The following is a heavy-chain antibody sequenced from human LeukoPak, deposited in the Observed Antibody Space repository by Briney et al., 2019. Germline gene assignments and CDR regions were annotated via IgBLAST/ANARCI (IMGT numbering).Heavy chain of an antibody. D-gene: IGHD5-12*01. V-gene: IGHV3-7*01. Sequence: PGGSLRLSCAASGFTFSSYWMSWVRQAPGKGLEWVANIKQDGSEKYYVDSVKGRFTISRDNAKNSLYLQMNSLRAEDTAVYYCARACAGWLPPCRQDFDYWGQGTLVTVSS. CDR3: ARACAGWLPPCRQDFDY. J-gene: IGHJ4*02. CDR2: IKQDGSEK. CDR1: GFTFSSYW.